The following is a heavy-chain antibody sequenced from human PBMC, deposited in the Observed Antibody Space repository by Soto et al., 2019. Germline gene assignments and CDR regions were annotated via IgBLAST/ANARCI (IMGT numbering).Heavy chain of an antibody. D-gene: IGHD5-18*01. CDR1: GYTFTGYY. CDR2: INPNSGGT. V-gene: IGHV1-2*02. CDR3: ASPTPFVDTAIVTISHYGMEV. J-gene: IGHJ6*02. Sequence: ASVKVSCKASGYTFTGYYMHWVRQAPGQGLEWMGWINPNSGGTNYAQKFQGRVTMTRHTSISTAYMELSSLRSVDTAVYYCASPTPFVDTAIVTISHYGMEVWGQGTTVTV.